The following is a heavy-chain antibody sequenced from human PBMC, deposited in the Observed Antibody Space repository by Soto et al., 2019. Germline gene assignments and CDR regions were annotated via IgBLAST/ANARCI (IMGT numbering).Heavy chain of an antibody. J-gene: IGHJ6*02. CDR1: GGSISSYY. CDR2: IYYSGST. D-gene: IGHD3-10*01. V-gene: IGHV4-59*08. CDR3: ARHGGNYYYYGMDV. Sequence: SETLSLTCTVSGGSISSYYWSWIRQPPGKGLEWIGYIYYSGSTNYNPSLKSRVTISVDTSKNQFSLKLSSVTAADTAVYYCARHGGNYYYYGMDVWGQGTTVTVSS.